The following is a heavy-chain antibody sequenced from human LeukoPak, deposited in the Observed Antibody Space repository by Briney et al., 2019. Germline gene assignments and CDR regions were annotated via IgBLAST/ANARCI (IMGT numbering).Heavy chain of an antibody. J-gene: IGHJ4*02. Sequence: GGSLRLSCAASGFTFSSYAMHWVRQAPGKGLEWVAVISYDGSNKYHADSVKGRFTISRDNSKNTLYLQMNSLRAEDTAVYYCARVLYSSSWSDYWGQGTLVTVSS. V-gene: IGHV3-30-3*01. CDR2: ISYDGSNK. D-gene: IGHD6-13*01. CDR1: GFTFSSYA. CDR3: ARVLYSSSWSDY.